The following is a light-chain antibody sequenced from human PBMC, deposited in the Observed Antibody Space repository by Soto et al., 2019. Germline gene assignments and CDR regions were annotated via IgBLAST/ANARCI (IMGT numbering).Light chain of an antibody. CDR2: EVS. V-gene: IGLV2-8*01. CDR3: SSYAGSASV. CDR1: SSDVGGYNY. J-gene: IGLJ3*02. Sequence: QSALTQPPSASGSPGQSVTISCTGTSSDVGGYNYVSWYQQHPGKAPKLMIYEVSKRPSGVPDRFSGSKSGNTASLTISGLQAEDEADYYGSSYAGSASVFGGGTKLTVL.